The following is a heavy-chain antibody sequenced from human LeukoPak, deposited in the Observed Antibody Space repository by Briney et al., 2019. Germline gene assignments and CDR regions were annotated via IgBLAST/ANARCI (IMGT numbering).Heavy chain of an antibody. J-gene: IGHJ4*02. Sequence: ASVKVSCKASGYTFTGYYMHWVRQAPGQGLEWMGWINPNSGGTNYAQKFQGRVTMTRDTSISTAYMELSRLRSDDTAVYYCARGAPPRRSYDSSGYYSYYFDYWGQGTLVTVSS. D-gene: IGHD3-22*01. CDR3: ARGAPPRRSYDSSGYYSYYFDY. V-gene: IGHV1-2*02. CDR2: INPNSGGT. CDR1: GYTFTGYY.